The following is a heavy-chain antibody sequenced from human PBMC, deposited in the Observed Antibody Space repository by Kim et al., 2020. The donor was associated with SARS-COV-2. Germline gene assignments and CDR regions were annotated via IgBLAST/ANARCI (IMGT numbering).Heavy chain of an antibody. CDR3: ASGYCSSTSCYGYAFDI. V-gene: IGHV3-30*04. CDR1: GFTFSSYA. J-gene: IGHJ3*02. D-gene: IGHD2-2*01. Sequence: GGSLRLSCAASGFTFSSYAMHWVRQAPGKGLEWVAVISYDGSNKYYADSVKGRFTISRDNSKNTLYLQMNSLRAEDTAVYYCASGYCSSTSCYGYAFDIWGQGTMVTVSS. CDR2: ISYDGSNK.